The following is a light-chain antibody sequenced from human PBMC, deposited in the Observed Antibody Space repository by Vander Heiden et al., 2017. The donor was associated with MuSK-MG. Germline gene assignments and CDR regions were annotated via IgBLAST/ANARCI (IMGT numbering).Light chain of an antibody. V-gene: IGLV1-44*01. CDR1: TSNIGATI. CDR2: RND. J-gene: IGLJ1*01. Sequence: QSVLTQPPSASGAPGQRVVISCSGSTSNIGATIVNWYQHFPGTAPKFRIYRNDQRASGVPDRFSASKSGTSASLAISGLQSEDEADYYCAGWDDSLNAWVFGSGTKVTVL. CDR3: AGWDDSLNAWV.